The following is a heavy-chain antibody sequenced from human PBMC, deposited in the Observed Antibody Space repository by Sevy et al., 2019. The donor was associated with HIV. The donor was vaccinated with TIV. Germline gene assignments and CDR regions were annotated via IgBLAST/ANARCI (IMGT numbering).Heavy chain of an antibody. J-gene: IGHJ3*02. D-gene: IGHD3-22*01. CDR2: TYYRSKWYN. CDR1: GDSVSSNSAT. V-gene: IGHV6-1*01. CDR3: ARVHASSGSIYSDAFDI. Sequence: SQTLSLTCAISGDSVSSNSATWNWVRQSPSRGLERLGRTYYRSKWYNDYALSVKSRITINPDTSKNQFSLQLKSVTPEDTAVYYCARVHASSGSIYSDAFDIWGQGTMVTVSS.